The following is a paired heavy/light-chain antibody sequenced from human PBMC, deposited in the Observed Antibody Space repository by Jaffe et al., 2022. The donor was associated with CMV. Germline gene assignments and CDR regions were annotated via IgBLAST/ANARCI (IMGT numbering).Light chain of an antibody. CDR2: GNT. CDR1: SSNIGAGYD. Sequence: QSVLTQPPSVSGAPGQRVTISCTGSSSNIGAGYDVHWHQQLPGTAPKVLIYGNTNRPSGVPDRFSASKSGTSASLAITGLQTEDEADYYCQSYDSSLSGVLFGGGTKLTVL. CDR3: QSYDSSLSGVL. J-gene: IGLJ2*01. V-gene: IGLV1-40*01.
Heavy chain of an antibody. D-gene: IGHD3-16*01. CDR1: GFTLSTYS. Sequence: VQLVESGGGLVKAGGSLRLSCAASGFTLSTYSMNWVRQAPGKGLEWVSSISSSSSYIYYADSVKGRFTISRDNAQNSVSLQMDSLRAEDTAVYYCARDLEGYTYAYGGPYWGQGTLVTVSS. CDR3: ARDLEGYTYAYGGPY. CDR2: ISSSSSYI. J-gene: IGHJ4*02. V-gene: IGHV3-21*01.